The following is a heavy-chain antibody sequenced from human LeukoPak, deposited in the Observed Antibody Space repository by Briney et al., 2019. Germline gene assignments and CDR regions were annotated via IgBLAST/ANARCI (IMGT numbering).Heavy chain of an antibody. CDR1: GFTFGSYG. CDR3: ARRYYDSSGFGHLDC. V-gene: IGHV3-30*03. CDR2: ISYDGSNK. Sequence: GGSLRLSCAASGFTFGSYGMHWVRQAPGKGLEWVAVISYDGSNKYYADSVKGRFTISRDNAKNSLYLQMNSLRDEDTAVYYCARRYYDSSGFGHLDCWGQGSLVTVSS. J-gene: IGHJ4*02. D-gene: IGHD3-22*01.